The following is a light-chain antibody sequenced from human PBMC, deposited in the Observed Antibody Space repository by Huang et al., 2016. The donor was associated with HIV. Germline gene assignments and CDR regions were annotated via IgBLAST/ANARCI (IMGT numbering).Light chain of an antibody. J-gene: IGKJ1*01. CDR2: AAS. CDR1: QGISNS. V-gene: IGKV1-NL1*01. Sequence: DIQMTQSPSSLSASVGDRVTITCRASQGISNSLAWYQQKPGKAPKLLLYAASRLESGVPSRFSGSGSGTDYTLTINSLQPEDFATYYCQQYYSTPTFGQGTKVEIE. CDR3: QQYYSTPT.